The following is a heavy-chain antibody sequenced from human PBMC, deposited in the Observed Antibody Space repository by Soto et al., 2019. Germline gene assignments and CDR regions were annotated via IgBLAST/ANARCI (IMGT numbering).Heavy chain of an antibody. D-gene: IGHD3-16*01. V-gene: IGHV4-30-4*01. J-gene: IGHJ5*02. CDR2: IFYSGTT. Sequence: SETLSLTCTVSGGSINSGDYYWRWIRQLPGKGLEWIGYIFYSGTTYYNPSLESRVSISIDRSNNQFSLKLRSVTAADTAVYYCARDWVFESWLDPWGQGTLVTVSA. CDR3: ARDWVFESWLDP. CDR1: GGSINSGDYY.